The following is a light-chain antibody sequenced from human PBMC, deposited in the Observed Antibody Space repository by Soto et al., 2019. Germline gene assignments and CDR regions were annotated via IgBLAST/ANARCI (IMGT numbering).Light chain of an antibody. CDR2: GAS. CDR1: QSVSSN. J-gene: IGKJ1*01. Sequence: EIVMTQSPATLSVSPGERATLSCRASQSVSSNLAWYQQKPGQAHRLLIYGASTRATGIPARFSGSGSGTEFTLTISSLQSEDFAGYYCQQYNNWPPGTFGQGTKVEIK. V-gene: IGKV3-15*01. CDR3: QQYNNWPPGT.